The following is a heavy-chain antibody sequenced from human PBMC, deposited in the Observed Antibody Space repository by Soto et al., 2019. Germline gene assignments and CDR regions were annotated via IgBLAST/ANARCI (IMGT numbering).Heavy chain of an antibody. CDR2: INHSGST. Sequence: PSETLSLTCAVYGGSFSGYYWSWIRQPPGKGLEWIGEINHSGSTNYNPSLKSRVTISVDTSKNQFSLKLGSVTAADTAVYYCARGVPAASTTGGYYYYMDVGGKGTRVTVPS. V-gene: IGHV4-34*01. CDR3: ARGVPAASTTGGYYYYMDV. D-gene: IGHD2-2*01. CDR1: GGSFSGYY. J-gene: IGHJ6*03.